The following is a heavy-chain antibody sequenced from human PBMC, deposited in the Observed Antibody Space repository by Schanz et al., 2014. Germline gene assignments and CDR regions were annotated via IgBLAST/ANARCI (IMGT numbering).Heavy chain of an antibody. CDR1: GYTFISYG. Sequence: QVQLVQSGAEVRKPGASVKVSCKASGYTFISYGISWVRQAPGQGLEWMGIINPSGGGTSYALRFQDRVTVTRDTSRSTVYMELSSLRSEDTAVYYCARGYGDSPTDFWGQGTLVTVSS. CDR2: INPSGGGT. CDR3: ARGYGDSPTDF. J-gene: IGHJ4*02. V-gene: IGHV1-46*01. D-gene: IGHD4-17*01.